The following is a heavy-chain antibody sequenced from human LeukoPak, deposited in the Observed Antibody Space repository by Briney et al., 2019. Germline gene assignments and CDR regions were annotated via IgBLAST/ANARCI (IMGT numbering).Heavy chain of an antibody. J-gene: IGHJ4*02. Sequence: SETLSLTCTVSGCSISSYYWSWIRQPPGKGLEWLGRIYTSGSTNYNPSLKSRVTMSVDTSKNQFSLKLSSVTAADTAVYYCARVSEMATMEDYFDYWGQGTLVTVSS. CDR3: ARVSEMATMEDYFDY. CDR1: GCSISSYY. V-gene: IGHV4-4*07. CDR2: IYTSGST. D-gene: IGHD5-24*01.